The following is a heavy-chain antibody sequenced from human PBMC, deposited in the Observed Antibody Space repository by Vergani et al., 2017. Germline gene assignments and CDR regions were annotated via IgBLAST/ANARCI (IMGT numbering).Heavy chain of an antibody. D-gene: IGHD6-13*01. CDR1: GGSISSYY. V-gene: IGHV4-59*12. Sequence: QVQLQESGPGLVKPSETLSLTCTVSGGSISSYYWSWIRQPPGKGLEWIGYIYYSGSTYYNPSLKSRVTISVDTSKNQFSLKLSSVTAADTAVYYCARELAAAGTGKWFDPWGQGTLVTVSS. CDR3: ARELAAAGTGKWFDP. CDR2: IYYSGST. J-gene: IGHJ5*02.